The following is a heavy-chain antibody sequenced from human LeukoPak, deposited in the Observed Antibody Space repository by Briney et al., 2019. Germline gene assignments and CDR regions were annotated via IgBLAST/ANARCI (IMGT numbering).Heavy chain of an antibody. D-gene: IGHD1-26*01. CDR1: GGSISSSSYY. CDR3: ARLGYSGSYGDAFDI. V-gene: IGHV4-39*01. J-gene: IGHJ3*02. Sequence: SETLSLTCTVSGGSISSSSYYWGWIRQPPGKGLEWIGSIYYSGSTYYNPSLKSRVTISVDTSKNQFSLKLSPVTAADTAVYYCARLGYSGSYGDAFDIWGQGTMVTVSS. CDR2: IYYSGST.